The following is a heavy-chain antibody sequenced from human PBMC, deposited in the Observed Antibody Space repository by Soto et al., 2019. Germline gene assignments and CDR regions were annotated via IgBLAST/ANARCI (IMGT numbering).Heavy chain of an antibody. D-gene: IGHD6-19*01. CDR1: GFTFDDYA. V-gene: IGHV3-43D*04. CDR3: AKDLRPGIAVAGPNFTADYYYGMDV. CDR2: ISWDGGST. Sequence: EVQLVESGGVVVQPGGSLRLSCAASGFTFDDYAMHWVRQAPGKGLEWVSLISWDGGSTYYADSVKGRFTISRDNSKNSLYMQMNSLRAEDTALYYCAKDLRPGIAVAGPNFTADYYYGMDVWGQGTTVTVSS. J-gene: IGHJ6*02.